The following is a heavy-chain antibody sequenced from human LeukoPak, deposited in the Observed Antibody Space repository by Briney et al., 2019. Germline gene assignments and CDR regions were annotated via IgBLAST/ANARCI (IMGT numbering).Heavy chain of an antibody. J-gene: IGHJ4*02. V-gene: IGHV1-2*02. CDR1: GYTFTGYY. CDR2: INPSTGGT. Sequence: ASGKVSCKASGYTFTGYYMHWVRQAPGQGLEYMGWINPSTGGTNYEERFQGRVTMTRDTSISTAYMELSRLRSDDTAVYYCAKVIEGAVAFDYWGQGTLVTVSS. D-gene: IGHD6-19*01. CDR3: AKVIEGAVAFDY.